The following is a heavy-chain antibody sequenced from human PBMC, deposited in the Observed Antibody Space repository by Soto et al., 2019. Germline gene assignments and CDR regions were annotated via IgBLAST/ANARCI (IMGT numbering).Heavy chain of an antibody. CDR2: VSHSGRT. Sequence: QVHLVESGPGLVKPSETLSLTCTISGGSISRYSWTWIRQSPGKGLEWIGYVSHSGRTFYTPSLKSRLTMSLDTSRSQFSLRLKSVSAADTAVYYCARLLGGYDDYGGWFAPWGQGTLVTVSS. J-gene: IGHJ5*02. CDR1: GGSISRYS. CDR3: ARLLGGYDDYGGWFAP. D-gene: IGHD4-17*01. V-gene: IGHV4-59*01.